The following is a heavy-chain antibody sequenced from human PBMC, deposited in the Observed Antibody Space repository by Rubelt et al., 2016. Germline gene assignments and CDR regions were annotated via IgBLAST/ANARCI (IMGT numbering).Heavy chain of an antibody. V-gene: IGHV3-66*01. CDR1: GFTVGNNF. CDR2: IYSGGDT. CDR3: SRDNNGLF. D-gene: IGHD1/OR15-1a*01. J-gene: IGHJ4*02. Sequence: GESGGGLVQPGGSLRLSCAASGFTVGNNFMNWVRQAPGKGLEWVSLIYSGGDTYYADSVKGRFTISRDNSKNTLYLQMDSLRAEDTAVYYCSRDNNGLFWGQGTLVTVS.